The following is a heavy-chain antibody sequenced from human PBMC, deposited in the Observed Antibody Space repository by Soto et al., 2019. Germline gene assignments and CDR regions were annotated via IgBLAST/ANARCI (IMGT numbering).Heavy chain of an antibody. CDR3: VKDESINWYSGHFRH. V-gene: IGHV3-9*01. CDR1: GFTCGDYA. J-gene: IGHJ1*01. CDR2: INWNSGSI. D-gene: IGHD6-13*01. Sequence: GGSMGLSCAGSGFTCGDYAMHWVRQVPGKGLEWVSGINWNSGSIGYADSVKGRFAISRDNAKNSLHLQMNSLRAEDTAFYYCVKDESINWYSGHFRHWGQGTLVTVSS.